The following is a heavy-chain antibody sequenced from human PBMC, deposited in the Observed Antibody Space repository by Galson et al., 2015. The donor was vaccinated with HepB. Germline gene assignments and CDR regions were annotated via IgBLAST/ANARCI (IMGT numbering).Heavy chain of an antibody. V-gene: IGHV3-23*01. D-gene: IGHD7-27*01. CDR1: GFTFSSYA. CDR2: ISGSGGST. Sequence: SLRLSCAASGFTFSSYAMSWVRQAPGKGLEWVSAISGSGGSTYYADSVKGRFTIARDNSKNTLYLQMNSLRAEDTAVYYCAKLGSRASYYRMDVWGPGAPVTVSS. CDR3: AKLGSRASYYRMDV. J-gene: IGHJ6*02.